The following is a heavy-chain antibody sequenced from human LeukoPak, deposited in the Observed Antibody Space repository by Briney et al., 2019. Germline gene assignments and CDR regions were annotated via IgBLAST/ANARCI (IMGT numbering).Heavy chain of an antibody. CDR1: GLSFSIYW. J-gene: IGHJ4*02. Sequence: GGSLRLSCAAAGLSFSIYWMHWVRQAPGKGLVWVSRINSDGSSTSYADSVKGRFTISRDNAKNTLYLQMNSLRAEDTAVYYCARWDTAMVAFDYWGQGTLVTVSS. CDR2: INSDGSST. D-gene: IGHD5-18*01. V-gene: IGHV3-74*01. CDR3: ARWDTAMVAFDY.